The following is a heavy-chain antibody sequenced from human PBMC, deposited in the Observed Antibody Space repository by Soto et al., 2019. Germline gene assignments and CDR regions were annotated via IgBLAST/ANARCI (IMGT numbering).Heavy chain of an antibody. D-gene: IGHD6-19*01. V-gene: IGHV3-23*01. CDR1: GFTFSASA. Sequence: EVQLLDSGGGLVQPGGSLRLPCAASGFTFSASAMSWFRQAPGKGLEWVSAVSGSGGTTYYADSVRGRFTISRDNSKNTLYLQMNSLRAEDTAIYFCARCTVDTIVTSGWCHYLDPWGQGTLVTVSS. CDR2: VSGSGGTT. CDR3: ARCTVDTIVTSGWCHYLDP. J-gene: IGHJ5*02.